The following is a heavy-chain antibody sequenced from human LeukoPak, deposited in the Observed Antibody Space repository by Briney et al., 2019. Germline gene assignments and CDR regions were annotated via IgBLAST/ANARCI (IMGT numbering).Heavy chain of an antibody. Sequence: ASVKVSCKASGYTFTSYDINWVRQAPGQGLEWMGWMNPNSGNTGYAQKFQGRVTMTRNTSISTAYMELSSLRSEDTAVYYCARSTAAGTRKRYYYYMDVWGKGTTVTVSS. J-gene: IGHJ6*03. CDR2: MNPNSGNT. CDR3: ARSTAAGTRKRYYYYMDV. D-gene: IGHD6-13*01. CDR1: GYTFTSYD. V-gene: IGHV1-8*01.